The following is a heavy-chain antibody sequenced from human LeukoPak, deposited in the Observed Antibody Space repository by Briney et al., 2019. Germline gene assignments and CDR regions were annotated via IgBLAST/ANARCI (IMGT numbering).Heavy chain of an antibody. V-gene: IGHV3-48*04. CDR2: ISSSSSTI. D-gene: IGHD3-3*01. J-gene: IGHJ6*03. CDR3: ARDSSNDYNFWSGYYTNYMDV. Sequence: PGGSLRLSCAASGFTFSSYSMNWARQAPGKGLEWVSYISSSSSTIYYADSVKGRFTISRDNAQNSLYLQMNSLRAEDTAVYYCARDSSNDYNFWSGYYTNYMDVWGKGTTVTVSS. CDR1: GFTFSSYS.